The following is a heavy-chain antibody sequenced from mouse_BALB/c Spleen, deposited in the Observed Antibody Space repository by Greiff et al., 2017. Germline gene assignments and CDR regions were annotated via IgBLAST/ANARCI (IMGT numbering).Heavy chain of an antibody. CDR1: GFNIKDYY. CDR2: IDPENGDT. Sequence: VQLKQSGAELVRSGASVKLSCTASGFNIKDYYMHWVKQRPEQGLEWIGWIDPENGDTEYAPKFQGKATMTADTSSNTAYLQLSSLTSEDTAVYYCNARGYGNYDAMDYWGQGTSVTVSS. CDR3: NARGYGNYDAMDY. D-gene: IGHD2-10*02. J-gene: IGHJ4*01. V-gene: IGHV14-4*02.